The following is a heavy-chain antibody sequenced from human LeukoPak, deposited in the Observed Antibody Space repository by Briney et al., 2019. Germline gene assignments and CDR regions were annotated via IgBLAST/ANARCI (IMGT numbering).Heavy chain of an antibody. CDR3: AKSYTSSWLKFDP. J-gene: IGHJ5*02. CDR1: GGSISSYY. Sequence: SETLSLTCTVSGGSISSYYWSWIRQPPGKGLEWIGYIYYSGSTNYNPSLKSRVTMSVDTSKNQVSLKLSSVTAADTAVYYCAKSYTSSWLKFDPWGQGTLVTVSS. V-gene: IGHV4-59*01. CDR2: IYYSGST. D-gene: IGHD6-13*01.